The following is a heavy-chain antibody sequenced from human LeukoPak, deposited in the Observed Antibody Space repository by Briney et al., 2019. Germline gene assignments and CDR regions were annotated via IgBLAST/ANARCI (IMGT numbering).Heavy chain of an antibody. CDR3: ARRGELQYFDWPRRGYYFDY. CDR1: GGSFSGYY. J-gene: IGHJ4*02. Sequence: SETLSLTCAVYGGSFSGYYWSWIRQPPGKGLEWIGEINHSGSTNYNPSLKSRVTISVDTSKNQFSLKLSSVTAADTAVYYCARRGELQYFDWPRRGYYFDYWGQGTLVTVSS. V-gene: IGHV4-34*01. CDR2: INHSGST. D-gene: IGHD3-9*01.